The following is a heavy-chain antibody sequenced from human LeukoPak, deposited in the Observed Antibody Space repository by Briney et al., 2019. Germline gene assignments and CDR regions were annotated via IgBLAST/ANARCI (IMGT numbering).Heavy chain of an antibody. J-gene: IGHJ5*02. CDR3: ARSMVRGVIIGWFDP. Sequence: SETLSLTCTVSGGSISSYYWSWIRQPPGKGLEWIGYIYYSGSTNYNPSLKSRVTISVDTSKNQFSLKLSSVTAADTAVYYCARSMVRGVIIGWFDPWGKGTLVTVSS. CDR2: IYYSGST. CDR1: GGSISSYY. V-gene: IGHV4-59*08. D-gene: IGHD3-10*01.